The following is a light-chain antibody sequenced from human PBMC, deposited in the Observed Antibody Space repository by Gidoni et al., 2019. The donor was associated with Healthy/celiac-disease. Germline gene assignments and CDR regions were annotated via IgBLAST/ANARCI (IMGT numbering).Light chain of an antibody. Sequence: DIQMPQSPSTLSASVGDRVTITCRASHSISSWLAWYQQKPGKAPKLLIYKASSLESGVPSRFSGSGSGTEFTLTLSSLQPDDFATYSCQQYNSYPYTFGQGTKLEIK. CDR1: HSISSW. CDR2: KAS. V-gene: IGKV1-5*03. CDR3: QQYNSYPYT. J-gene: IGKJ2*01.